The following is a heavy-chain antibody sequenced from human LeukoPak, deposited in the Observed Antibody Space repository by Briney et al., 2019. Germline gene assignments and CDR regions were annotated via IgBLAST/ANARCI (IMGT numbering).Heavy chain of an antibody. CDR1: GGSISSSSYC. D-gene: IGHD1-7*01. V-gene: IGHV4-39*01. Sequence: SETLSLTCTVSGGSISSSSYCWGWIRQPPGKGLEWIGSIYYSGSTYYNPSLKSRVTISVDTSKNQFSLKLSSVTAADTAVYYRARQGRTGTTLSKDYWGQGTLVTVSS. CDR2: IYYSGST. J-gene: IGHJ4*02. CDR3: ARQGRTGTTLSKDY.